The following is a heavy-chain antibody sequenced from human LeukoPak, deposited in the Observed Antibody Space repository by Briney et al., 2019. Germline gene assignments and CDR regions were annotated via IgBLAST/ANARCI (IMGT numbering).Heavy chain of an antibody. Sequence: PSETLSLTCTVSGASITTGAYYWTYIRQSPGKDLEWIGYIYHGGSTYYNPSLKSRVTISIDRPKNQFSLRLTSVTAADTAVYYCARINYYGSGLDLWGQGALVTVSS. CDR2: IYHGGST. V-gene: IGHV4-30-2*06. D-gene: IGHD3-10*01. J-gene: IGHJ5*02. CDR3: ARINYYGSGLDL. CDR1: GASITTGAYY.